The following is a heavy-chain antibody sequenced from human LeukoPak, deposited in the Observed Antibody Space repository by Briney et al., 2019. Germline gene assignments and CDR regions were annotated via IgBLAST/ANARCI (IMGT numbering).Heavy chain of an antibody. Sequence: ASVKVSCKASGYTFTSYGISWVRQAPGQGLEWMGWISAYNGNTNYAQKFQGRVTMTRDTSISTAYMELSRLRSDDTAVYYCATPERGYSGYDFGSWGQGTLVTVSS. J-gene: IGHJ4*02. CDR1: GYTFTSYG. CDR2: ISAYNGNT. D-gene: IGHD5-12*01. V-gene: IGHV1-18*01. CDR3: ATPERGYSGYDFGS.